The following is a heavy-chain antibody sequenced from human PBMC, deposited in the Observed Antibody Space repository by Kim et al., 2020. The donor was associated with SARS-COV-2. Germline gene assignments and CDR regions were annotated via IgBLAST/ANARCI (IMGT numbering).Heavy chain of an antibody. CDR2: ISDRGGSI. CDR3: ARDSPWRISMIPGVTVKYYRMAV. D-gene: IGHD3-10*01. Sequence: GGSLRLSCAASGFIFSDYAMNWVRQAPGKGLEWVAVISDRGGSINYADSVRGRFTISRDNSKNTLYLQMSSLRAQDTAVYFCARDSPWRISMIPGVTVKYYRMAVWGQGTTVTVS. V-gene: IGHV3-23*01. CDR1: GFIFSDYA. J-gene: IGHJ6*02.